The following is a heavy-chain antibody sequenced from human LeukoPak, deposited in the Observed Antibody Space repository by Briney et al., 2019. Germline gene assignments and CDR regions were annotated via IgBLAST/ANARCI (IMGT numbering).Heavy chain of an antibody. J-gene: IGHJ4*02. D-gene: IGHD3-22*01. CDR1: GFTFSSYS. V-gene: IGHV3-48*01. CDR3: ARDDSSGYLRGGYFDY. Sequence: PGGSLRLSCAASGFTFSSYSMNWVRQAPGKGLEWVSYISSSSSTIYYADSVKGRFTISRDNAKNSLYLQMNSLRAEDTAVYYCARDDSSGYLRGGYFDYWGQGTLVTVSS. CDR2: ISSSSSTI.